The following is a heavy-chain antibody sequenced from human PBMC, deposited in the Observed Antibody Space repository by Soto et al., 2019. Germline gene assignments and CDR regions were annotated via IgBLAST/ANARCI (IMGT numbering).Heavy chain of an antibody. J-gene: IGHJ4*02. V-gene: IGHV1-69*13. Sequence: GASVKVSCKASGGTFSSYAISWVRQAPGQGLEWMGGIIPIFGTANYAQKFQGRVTITADESTSTAYMELGSLRSEDTAVYYCAKLAYDSSGYRDYWGQGTLVTVSS. CDR3: AKLAYDSSGYRDY. CDR1: GGTFSSYA. D-gene: IGHD3-22*01. CDR2: IIPIFGTA.